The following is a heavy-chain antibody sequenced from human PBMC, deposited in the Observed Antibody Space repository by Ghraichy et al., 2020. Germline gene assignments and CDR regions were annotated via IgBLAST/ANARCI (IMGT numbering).Heavy chain of an antibody. J-gene: IGHJ4*02. CDR3: ARENISVPGTFDY. V-gene: IGHV2-70*04. CDR1: GFSLTTRGMR. Sequence: SGPTLVKPTQTLTLTCSFSGFSLTTRGMRVNWIRQPPGKALEWLARIDWDDDKFYSTSRKTRLTISRDTSKNQVVLTLTNMDPVDTATYYCARENISVPGTFDYWGQGTLVTVSS. CDR2: IDWDDDK. D-gene: IGHD6-19*01.